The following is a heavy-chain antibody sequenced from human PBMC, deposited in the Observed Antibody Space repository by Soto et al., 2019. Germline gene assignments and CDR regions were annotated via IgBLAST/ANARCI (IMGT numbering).Heavy chain of an antibody. D-gene: IGHD1-7*01. J-gene: IGHJ4*02. Sequence: CSLRLSCATSVLTFSNYAMSWVRQAPGGGLEWVSSMSGSSSTTYYADSVRGRFTISRDRSKNTLYLQMGSLRAEDTALYYCAKNQERELPKVIDFWGQGTLVTVSS. CDR2: MSGSSSTT. CDR1: VLTFSNYA. V-gene: IGHV3-23*01. CDR3: AKNQERELPKVIDF.